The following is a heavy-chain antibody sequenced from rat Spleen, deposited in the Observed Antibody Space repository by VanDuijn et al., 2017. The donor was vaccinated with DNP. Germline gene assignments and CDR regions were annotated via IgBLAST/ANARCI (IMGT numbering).Heavy chain of an antibody. CDR2: INNRGGNT. J-gene: IGHJ2*01. CDR1: RFIFNNYW. D-gene: IGHD1-4*01. CDR3: ARHVLPLRVWDY. V-gene: IGHV5-31*01. Sequence: VQLAESGGDLVQPGRSLKLSCVVSRFIFNNYWMTWFRQVPGKGLEWVASINNRGGNTYYPDSVKGRFTISRDNAKNTLYLHMNSLRSEDMATYYCARHVLPLRVWDYWGQGVIVTVSS.